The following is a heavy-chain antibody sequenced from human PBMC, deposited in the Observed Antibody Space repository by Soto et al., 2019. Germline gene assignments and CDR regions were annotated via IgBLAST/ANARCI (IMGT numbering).Heavy chain of an antibody. CDR2: IVVGSGNT. D-gene: IGHD4-17*01. Sequence: QMQLVQSGPEVKKPGTSVKVSCKASGFTFTSSAVQWVRQARGQRLEWIGWIVVGSGNTNYAQKFQERVTITRDMSTSTAYMELSSLRSEDTAVYYCAALTQDDYGDYGFDYWGQGTLVTVSS. J-gene: IGHJ4*02. V-gene: IGHV1-58*01. CDR3: AALTQDDYGDYGFDY. CDR1: GFTFTSSA.